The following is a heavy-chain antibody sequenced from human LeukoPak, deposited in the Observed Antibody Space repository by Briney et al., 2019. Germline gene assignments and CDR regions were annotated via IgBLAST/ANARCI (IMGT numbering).Heavy chain of an antibody. Sequence: GGSLRLSCAASGFTFSSYGMYWVRQAPGKGLEWVAFIRYDGSNKYYADSVKGRFTISRDNSKNTLYLQMNSLRAEDTAVYYCAKGELRVYYYMDVWGKPTTVTVSS. J-gene: IGHJ6*03. CDR1: GFTFSSYG. CDR2: IRYDGSNK. D-gene: IGHD3-10*01. V-gene: IGHV3-30*02. CDR3: AKGELRVYYYMDV.